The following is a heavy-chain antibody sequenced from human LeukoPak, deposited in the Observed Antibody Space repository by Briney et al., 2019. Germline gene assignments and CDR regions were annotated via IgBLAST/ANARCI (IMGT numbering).Heavy chain of an antibody. J-gene: IGHJ4*02. CDR1: GYTFTNYE. V-gene: IGHV1-8*03. CDR2: INPNSGNT. Sequence: GASVKVPCKASGYTFTNYEINWVRQATGQGLEWMGWINPNSGNTGYLQKFQGRVTITRKTSINTAYMDLSSLRSEDTAVYYCARGPPYGPQHYWGQGTLVTVSS. CDR3: ARGPPYGPQHY. D-gene: IGHD4-17*01.